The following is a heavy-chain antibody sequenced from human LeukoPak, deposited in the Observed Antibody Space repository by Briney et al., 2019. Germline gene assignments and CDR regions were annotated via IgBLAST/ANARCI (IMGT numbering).Heavy chain of an antibody. CDR3: ARVMVGAFDI. D-gene: IGHD2-8*01. V-gene: IGHV4-31*03. CDR1: GGSISSGGYY. CDR2: IYYSGST. Sequence: SQTLSLTCTVSGGSISSGGYYWSWIRQHPGKGLEWIGYIYYSGSTYYSPSLKSRVTISVDTSKNQFSLKLSSVTAADTAVYYCARVMVGAFDIWGQGTMVTVSS. J-gene: IGHJ3*02.